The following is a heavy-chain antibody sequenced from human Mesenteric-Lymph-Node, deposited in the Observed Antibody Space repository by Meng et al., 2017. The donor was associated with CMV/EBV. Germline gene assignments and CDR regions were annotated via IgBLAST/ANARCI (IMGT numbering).Heavy chain of an antibody. CDR3: ARDAGYSSSAFDY. V-gene: IGHV3-21*06. Sequence: GGSLRLSCAASGFTFSSYSMNWVRQAPGKGLEWVSSISSVSSYVYYADSVKGRFTISRDSAKNSLYLQMSSLRAEDTAVYYCARDAGYSSSAFDYWGQGTLVTVSS. D-gene: IGHD6-13*01. CDR1: GFTFSSYS. CDR2: ISSVSSYV. J-gene: IGHJ4*02.